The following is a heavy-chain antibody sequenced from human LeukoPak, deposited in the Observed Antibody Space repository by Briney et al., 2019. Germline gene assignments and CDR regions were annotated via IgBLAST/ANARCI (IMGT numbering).Heavy chain of an antibody. CDR3: ARDQGLGHYFDS. CDR1: GLTVSSNY. V-gene: IGHV3-53*01. CDR2: IYRDGST. J-gene: IGHJ4*02. D-gene: IGHD3-10*01. Sequence: GGSLRLSCAASGLTVSSNYMGWVRQGPGKGLEWVSSIYRDGSTYYADSVKGRFTISRDNSKNTVYLQMNSLRAEDTAVYYCARDQGLGHYFDSWGQGTLVTVSS.